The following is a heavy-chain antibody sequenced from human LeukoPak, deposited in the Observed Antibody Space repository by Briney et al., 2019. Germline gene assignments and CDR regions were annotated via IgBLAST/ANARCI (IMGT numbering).Heavy chain of an antibody. J-gene: IGHJ5*02. CDR3: ARARVAGHKYNWFDP. CDR2: ISAYNGNT. Sequence: ASVKVCCKASGYTFTSYGISWVRQAPGQGLEWMGWISAYNGNTNYAQKLQGRVTMTTDTSTSTAYMELRSLRSDDTAVYYCARARVAGHKYNWFDPWGQGTLVTVSS. V-gene: IGHV1-18*01. D-gene: IGHD6-19*01. CDR1: GYTFTSYG.